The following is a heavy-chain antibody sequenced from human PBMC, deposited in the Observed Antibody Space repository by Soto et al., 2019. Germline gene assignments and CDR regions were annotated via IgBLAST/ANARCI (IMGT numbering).Heavy chain of an antibody. V-gene: IGHV3-74*01. CDR2: ISRDASST. CDR1: GLSFSNYW. Sequence: GGSLRLSCAGSGLSFSNYWIHWVRQAPGQGLAWVSRISRDASSTTYADYVKGRFTISRDFAKNKVSLQMKSLRAEDTAVYYCARESSGYSSYFDFWGQGAQVTVSS. D-gene: IGHD5-12*01. CDR3: ARESSGYSSYFDF. J-gene: IGHJ4*02.